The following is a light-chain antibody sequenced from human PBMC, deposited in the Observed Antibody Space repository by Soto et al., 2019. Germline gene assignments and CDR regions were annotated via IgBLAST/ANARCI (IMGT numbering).Light chain of an antibody. J-gene: IGKJ1*01. CDR1: QSVRSH. CDR3: KQYNKWPLT. CDR2: GAS. V-gene: IGKV3-15*01. Sequence: ILLTQSPATLSVSPGEGATLSCRASQSVRSHLAWYQQKPGQPPRLLIYGASTRATGIPARFSGSGFGTEFTLTIRSLQSEDFTVYYCKQYNKWPLTFGQGTKVDIK.